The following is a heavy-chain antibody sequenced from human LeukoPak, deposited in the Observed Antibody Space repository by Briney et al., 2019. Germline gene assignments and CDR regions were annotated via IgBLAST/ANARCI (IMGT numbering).Heavy chain of an antibody. J-gene: IGHJ4*02. CDR1: GGSISSYY. CDR3: ARDLRYDSSGWAFDY. Sequence: PSETLSLTCTVSGGSISSYYWSWIRQSPGKGLEWIGYIYYSGSTNYNPSFKSRVTISVDTSKNQFSLRLSSVTAADTAVYYCARDLRYDSSGWAFDYWGQGTLVTVSS. V-gene: IGHV4-59*01. CDR2: IYYSGST. D-gene: IGHD3-22*01.